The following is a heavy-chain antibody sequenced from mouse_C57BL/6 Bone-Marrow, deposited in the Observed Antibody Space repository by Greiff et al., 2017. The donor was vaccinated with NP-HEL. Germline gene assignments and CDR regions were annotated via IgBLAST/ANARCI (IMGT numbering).Heavy chain of an antibody. CDR1: GYTFTSYW. CDR3: ARYYGSSYGYFDV. V-gene: IGHV1-59*01. Sequence: QVQLQQPGAELVRPGTSVKLSCKASGYTFTSYWMHWVKQRPGQGLEWIGVIDPSDSYTNYNQKFKGKATLTVDTSSSTAYMQLSSLTSEDSAVYDCARYYGSSYGYFDVWGTGTTVTVSS. D-gene: IGHD1-1*01. CDR2: IDPSDSYT. J-gene: IGHJ1*03.